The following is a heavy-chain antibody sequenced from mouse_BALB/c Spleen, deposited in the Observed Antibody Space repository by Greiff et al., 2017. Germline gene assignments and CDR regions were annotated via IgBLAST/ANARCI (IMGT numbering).Heavy chain of an antibody. CDR1: GFSLSRYS. J-gene: IGHJ1*01. D-gene: IGHD1-1*01. V-gene: IGHV2-6-4*01. CDR2: IWGGGST. Sequence: QVHVKQSGPGLVAPSQSLSITCTVSGFSLSRYSVHWVRQPPGKGLEWLGMIWGGGSTDYNSALKSRLSISKDNSKSQVFLKMNSLQTDDTAMYYCARNPYGSSPHWYFDVWGAGTTVTVSS. CDR3: ARNPYGSSPHWYFDV.